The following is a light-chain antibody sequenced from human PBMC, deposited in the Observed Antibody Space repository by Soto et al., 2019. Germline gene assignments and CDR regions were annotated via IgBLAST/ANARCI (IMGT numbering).Light chain of an antibody. J-gene: IGKJ4*01. CDR3: LQDYNYPIT. CDR2: GVS. V-gene: IGKV1-6*01. Sequence: IQVTQAPSSRSASVGDRVTITCRASQDIRDDLGWYQQKPGKAPRLVIYGVSHLQSGVPSRFSGSGFGTDFSLTISSLQPEDSATYYCLQDYNYPITFGGGTKVDIK. CDR1: QDIRDD.